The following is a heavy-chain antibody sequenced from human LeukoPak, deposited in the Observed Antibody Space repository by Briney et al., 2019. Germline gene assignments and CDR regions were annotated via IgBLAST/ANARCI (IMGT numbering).Heavy chain of an antibody. CDR2: ITRDGSST. CDR3: ARNPGYESWSPFWGGMDV. D-gene: IGHD3-16*01. J-gene: IGHJ6*04. Sequence: GRSLRLSCAASGFTFSSYGMHWVRQAPGKGLVWVSRITRDGSSTTYADSVKGRFTTSRDNAKNTLYLQMDSLRDGDTAVYYCARNPGYESWSPFWGGMDVWGNGTTVIVSS. V-gene: IGHV3-74*01. CDR1: GFTFSSYG.